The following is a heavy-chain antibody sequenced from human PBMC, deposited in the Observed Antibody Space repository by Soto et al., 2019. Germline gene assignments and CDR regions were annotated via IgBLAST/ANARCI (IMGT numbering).Heavy chain of an antibody. CDR3: AREFVLYYYDWFDP. V-gene: IGHV1-2*02. CDR1: GYTFTGYY. D-gene: IGHD3-22*01. Sequence: QVQLVQSGAEVKKPGASVKVSCKASGYTFTGYYMHWVRQAPGQGLEWMGWINPNSGGKNYAQKFQCRVTMTRDTSISTAYMELIMLRSDDTAVYYCAREFVLYYYDWFDPWGQGTLVTVSS. CDR2: INPNSGGK. J-gene: IGHJ5*02.